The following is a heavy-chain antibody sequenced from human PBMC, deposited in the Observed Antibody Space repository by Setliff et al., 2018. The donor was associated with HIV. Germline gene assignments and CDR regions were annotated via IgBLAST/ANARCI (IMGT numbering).Heavy chain of an antibody. V-gene: IGHV7-4-1*02. CDR1: GYNFTNYG. CDR2: INTNTGYP. Sequence: ASVKVSCKASGYNFTNYGINWVRQDPGQGLEWMGWINTNTGYPTYAQAFRGRFVFSLGTSVSTAYLEISSLEAEDTAVYFCARVRTSYNFWVGDVFDPWGQGTLVTAPQ. J-gene: IGHJ5*02. D-gene: IGHD1-1*01. CDR3: ARVRTSYNFWVGDVFDP.